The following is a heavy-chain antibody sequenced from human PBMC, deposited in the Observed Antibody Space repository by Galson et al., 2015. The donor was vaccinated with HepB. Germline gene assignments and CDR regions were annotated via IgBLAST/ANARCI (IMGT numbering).Heavy chain of an antibody. CDR1: GFTFSSYG. CDR2: ISYDGSNK. Sequence: SLRLSCAASGFTFSSYGMHWVRQAPGKGLEWVAVISYDGSNKYYADSVKGRFTISRDNSKNTLYLQMNSLRAEDTAVYYCAKDLTPYCTGGVCLSTDWGQGTLVTVSS. D-gene: IGHD2-8*02. CDR3: AKDLTPYCTGGVCLSTD. V-gene: IGHV3-30*18. J-gene: IGHJ4*02.